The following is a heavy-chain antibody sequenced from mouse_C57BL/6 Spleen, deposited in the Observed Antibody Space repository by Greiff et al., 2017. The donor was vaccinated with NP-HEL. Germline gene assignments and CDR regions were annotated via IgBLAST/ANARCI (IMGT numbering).Heavy chain of an antibody. CDR3: ARDHYYGSSYGYFDV. CDR2: INPNNGGT. V-gene: IGHV1-18*01. D-gene: IGHD1-1*01. Sequence: EVKLQESGPELVKPGASVKIPCKASGYTFTDYNMDWVKQSHGKSLEWIGDINPNNGGTIYNQKFKGKATLTVDKSSSTAYMELRSLTSEDTAVYYCARDHYYGSSYGYFDVWGTGTTVTVSS. J-gene: IGHJ1*03. CDR1: GYTFTDYN.